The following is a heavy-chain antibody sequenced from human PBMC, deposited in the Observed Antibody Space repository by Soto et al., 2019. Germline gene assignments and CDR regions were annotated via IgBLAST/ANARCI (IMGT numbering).Heavy chain of an antibody. D-gene: IGHD4-17*01. CDR1: GGSVSSSSYY. V-gene: IGHV4-39*01. J-gene: IGHJ4*02. Sequence: TSETLSLTCTVSGGSVSSSSYYWGWIRQPPGKGLEWIVIIYYSGSTYYNPSLKSRVTVSGDTSKSQFSLRLSSVTAADTAVYYCARHVDYGDYHTDYWGQGTLVTVSS. CDR2: IYYSGST. CDR3: ARHVDYGDYHTDY.